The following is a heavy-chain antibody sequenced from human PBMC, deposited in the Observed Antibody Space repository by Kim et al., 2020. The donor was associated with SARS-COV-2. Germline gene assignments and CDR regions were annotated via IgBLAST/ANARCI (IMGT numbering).Heavy chain of an antibody. V-gene: IGHV3-9*01. Sequence: GGSLRLSCAASGFTFDDYAMHWVRQAPGKGLEWVSGIRWNSGSIGYADSVKGRFTISRDNAKNSLYLQMNSLRAEDTALYYCAKLTGYYDPFDYWGQGTLVTVSS. CDR2: IRWNSGSI. D-gene: IGHD3-9*01. CDR1: GFTFDDYA. CDR3: AKLTGYYDPFDY. J-gene: IGHJ4*02.